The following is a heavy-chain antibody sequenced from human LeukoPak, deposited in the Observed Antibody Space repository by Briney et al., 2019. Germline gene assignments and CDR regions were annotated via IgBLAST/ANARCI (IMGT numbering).Heavy chain of an antibody. CDR3: AKDWGDSGSYYYNAFDI. Sequence: GGSLRLSCAASGFTFSSYSMNWVRQAPGKGLEWVSYISSSSSTIYYADSVKGRFTISRDNAKNSLYLQMNSLRAEDTAVYYCAKDWGDSGSYYYNAFDIWGQGTMVTVSS. D-gene: IGHD1-26*01. CDR2: ISSSSSTI. CDR1: GFTFSSYS. J-gene: IGHJ3*02. V-gene: IGHV3-48*04.